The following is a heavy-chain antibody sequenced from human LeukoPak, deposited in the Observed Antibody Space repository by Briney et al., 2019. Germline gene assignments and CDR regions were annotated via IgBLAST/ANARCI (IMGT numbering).Heavy chain of an antibody. J-gene: IGHJ4*02. CDR3: ARDPSYCTGGICYPYFDL. V-gene: IGHV3-20*04. CDR1: GFTFDDYA. D-gene: IGHD2-15*01. CDR2: ISWKGDIT. Sequence: PGGSLRLSCVASGFTFDDYAMSWVRQAPGKGLEWGSGISWKGDITGYADSVKGRFTISRDNAKTSLYLQINSLRAEDAALYYCARDPSYCTGGICYPYFDLWGQGTLVTVSS.